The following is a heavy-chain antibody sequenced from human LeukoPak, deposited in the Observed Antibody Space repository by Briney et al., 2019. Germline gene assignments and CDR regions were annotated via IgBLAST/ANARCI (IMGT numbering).Heavy chain of an antibody. D-gene: IGHD3-16*01. V-gene: IGHV4-61*02. CDR1: GGSISSGSYY. J-gene: IGHJ6*03. CDR3: ARVPLTGGDYYYYMDV. CDR2: IYTSGST. Sequence: PSETLSLTCTVSGGSISSGSYYWSWIRQPAGKGLEWIGRIYTSGSTNYNPSLKSRVTISVDTSKNQFSLKLSSVTAADTAVYYCARVPLTGGDYYYYMDVWGKGTTVTISS.